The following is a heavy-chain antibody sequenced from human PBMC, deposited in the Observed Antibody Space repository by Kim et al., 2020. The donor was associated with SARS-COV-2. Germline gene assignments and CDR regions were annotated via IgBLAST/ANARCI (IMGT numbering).Heavy chain of an antibody. CDR1: GFTFSGSA. J-gene: IGHJ4*02. Sequence: GGSLRLSCAASGFTFSGSAMHWVRQASGKGLEWVGRIRSKANSYATAYAASVKGRFTISRDDSKNTAYLQMNSLKTEDTAVYYCTRLLGRGSYHSAMGIEDYWGQGTLVTVSS. V-gene: IGHV3-73*01. CDR3: TRLLGRGSYHSAMGIEDY. D-gene: IGHD3-16*01. CDR2: IRSKANSYAT.